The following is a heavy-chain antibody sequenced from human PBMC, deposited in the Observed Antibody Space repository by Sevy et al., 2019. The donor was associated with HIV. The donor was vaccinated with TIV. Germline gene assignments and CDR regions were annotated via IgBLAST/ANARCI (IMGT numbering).Heavy chain of an antibody. CDR1: GFTFSSYT. V-gene: IGHV3-30-3*01. CDR2: ISYDGSNK. Sequence: GGSLRLSCAASGFTFSSYTMHWVRQAPGKGLEWVALISYDGSNKYYADSVKGRFTISRDNSKNTLYLQMNSLRADDTAVYYCARDGPSGVDTSMIGTFNIWGQGTMVTVSS. D-gene: IGHD5-18*01. CDR3: ARDGPSGVDTSMIGTFNI. J-gene: IGHJ3*02.